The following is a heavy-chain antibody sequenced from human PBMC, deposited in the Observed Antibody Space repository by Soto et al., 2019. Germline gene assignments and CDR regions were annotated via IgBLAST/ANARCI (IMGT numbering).Heavy chain of an antibody. CDR1: GGIFSSFV. CDR2: IIPNFEP. D-gene: IGHD3-10*01. J-gene: IGHJ6*01. V-gene: IGHV1-69*01. CDR3: ARNLGFYVHAGMVGNHFGMAV. Sequence: QVQLVQSGADVKKPASSVKVSCKASGGIFSSFVISWVRQAPGQGLEWMGGIIPNFEPNYALKFHGRSTITAVGSTTATAMDMISLRAKDTAVYYWARNLGFYVHAGMVGNHFGMAVWGPGSTDTVSS.